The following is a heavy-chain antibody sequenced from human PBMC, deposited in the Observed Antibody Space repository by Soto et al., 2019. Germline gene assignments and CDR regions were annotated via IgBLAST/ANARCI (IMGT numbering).Heavy chain of an antibody. CDR3: ARGGGILRLGELSLIDY. CDR2: ISAYNGNT. V-gene: IGHV1-18*01. Sequence: ASVKVSCKASGYAFTSYGISWVRQAPGQGLEWMGWISAYNGNTNYAQKLQGRVTMTTDTSTSTAYMELRSLRSDDTAVYYCARGGGILRLGELSLIDYWGQGTLVTVSS. CDR1: GYAFTSYG. J-gene: IGHJ4*02. D-gene: IGHD3-16*02.